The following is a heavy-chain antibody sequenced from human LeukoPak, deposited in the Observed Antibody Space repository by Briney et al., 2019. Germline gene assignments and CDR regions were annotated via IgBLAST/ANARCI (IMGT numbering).Heavy chain of an antibody. CDR3: ARLSSGWTLDY. CDR2: IYHSGST. CDR1: GYSISSGYY. D-gene: IGHD6-19*01. V-gene: IGHV4-38-2*02. Sequence: PSETLSLTCTVSGYSISSGYYWGWIRQPPGKGLEWIGEIYHSGSTNYNPSLKSRVTISVDKSKNQFSLKLSSVTAADTAVYYCARLSSGWTLDYWGQGTLVTVSS. J-gene: IGHJ4*02.